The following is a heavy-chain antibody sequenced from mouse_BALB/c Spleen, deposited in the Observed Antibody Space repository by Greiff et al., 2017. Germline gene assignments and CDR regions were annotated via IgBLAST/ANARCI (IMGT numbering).Heavy chain of an antibody. CDR2: ISSGGST. CDR3: ARGLAYYYGSSGCAY. D-gene: IGHD1-1*01. V-gene: IGHV5-6-5*01. J-gene: IGHJ3*01. CDR1: GFTFSSYA. Sequence: EVKVEESGGGLVKPGGSLKLSCAASGFTFSSYAMSWVRQTPEKRLEWVASISSGGSTYYPDSVKGRFTISRDNARNILYLQMSSLRSEDTAMYYCARGLAYYYGSSGCAYWGQGTLVTVSA.